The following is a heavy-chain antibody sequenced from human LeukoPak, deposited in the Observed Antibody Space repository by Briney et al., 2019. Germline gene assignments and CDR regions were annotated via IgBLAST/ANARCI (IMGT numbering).Heavy chain of an antibody. Sequence: ASVKVSCKASGYTFTSYGISWVRQAPGQGLEWMGWISAYNGNTNYAQKLQGRVTMTTDTSTSTAYMELRSLRSGDTAVYYCARGIEVRYQLLGFDPWGQGTLVTVSS. CDR1: GYTFTSYG. V-gene: IGHV1-18*01. CDR2: ISAYNGNT. J-gene: IGHJ5*02. CDR3: ARGIEVRYQLLGFDP. D-gene: IGHD2-2*01.